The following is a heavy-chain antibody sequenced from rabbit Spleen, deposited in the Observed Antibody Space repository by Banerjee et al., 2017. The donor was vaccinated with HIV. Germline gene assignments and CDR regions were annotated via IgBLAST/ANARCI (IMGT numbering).Heavy chain of an antibody. J-gene: IGHJ3*01. D-gene: IGHD6-1*01. CDR1: GIDFSSYYY. Sequence: QSLEESGGDLVKPGGTLILTCKASGIDFSSYYYMCWVRQAPGKGLELIACIYTSSGSTWYASWVNGRFTISKTSSTTVTLQMTSLTAADTATYFCARDGYGNYGYPTRLDLWGPGTLVTVS. CDR2: IYTSSGST. CDR3: ARDGYGNYGYPTRLDL. V-gene: IGHV1S40*01.